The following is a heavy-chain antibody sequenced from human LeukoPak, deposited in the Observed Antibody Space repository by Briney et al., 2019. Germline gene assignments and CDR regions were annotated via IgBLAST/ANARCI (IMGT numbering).Heavy chain of an antibody. D-gene: IGHD3-10*01. CDR2: IHASGST. J-gene: IGHJ6*03. CDR1: GGSISNYY. V-gene: IGHV4-4*07. Sequence: PSETLSLTCTVSGGSISNYYWSWIRQPAGKGLEWIGRIHASGSTNYNPSLKSRVTMSVDTSKNQFSLKLSSVSAADTAVYYCARVVGVLWLDYMDVWGKGTTVTISS. CDR3: ARVVGVLWLDYMDV.